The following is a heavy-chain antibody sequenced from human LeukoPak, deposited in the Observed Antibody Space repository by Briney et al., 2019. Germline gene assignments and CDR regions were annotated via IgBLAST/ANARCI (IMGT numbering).Heavy chain of an antibody. D-gene: IGHD6-13*01. CDR1: GFTFDDYA. CDR3: ANSRPYYYYMDV. V-gene: IGHV3-9*01. J-gene: IGHJ6*03. Sequence: PGGSLRLSCAASGFTFDDYAMHWVRQAPGKGLEWVSGISWNSGSIGYADSVKGRFTISRDNAKNSLYLQMNSLRAEDTALYYCANSRPYYYYMDVWGKGTTVTVSS. CDR2: ISWNSGSI.